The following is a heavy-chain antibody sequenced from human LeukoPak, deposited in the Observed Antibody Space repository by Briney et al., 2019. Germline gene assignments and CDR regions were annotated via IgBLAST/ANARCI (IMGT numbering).Heavy chain of an antibody. CDR1: GGTFSRYA. Sequence: SVKVSCKASGGTFSRYAVSWERQAPGQWLEWMGGIIPIFGTANYAQKFQGRVTITADESTSTAYMELSSLRSEDTAVYYCAIYCSSTSCYDYYYYGMDVWGQGTTVTVSS. CDR2: IIPIFGTA. D-gene: IGHD2-2*01. CDR3: AIYCSSTSCYDYYYYGMDV. V-gene: IGHV1-69*01. J-gene: IGHJ6*02.